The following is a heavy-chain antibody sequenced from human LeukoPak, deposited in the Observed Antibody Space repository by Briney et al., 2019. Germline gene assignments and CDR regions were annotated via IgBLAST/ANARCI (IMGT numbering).Heavy chain of an antibody. D-gene: IGHD2-21*01. Sequence: PGGSLRLSCAASGFTFTKYAVNWVRQAPGKGLEWVSRISGSGSATDYADSVKGRFSISRDNSKNTLYLQMTSLRAEDTAIYYCARDSDVPGCFDYWGQGAPVTVSS. J-gene: IGHJ4*02. CDR2: ISGSGSAT. CDR1: GFTFTKYA. CDR3: ARDSDVPGCFDY. V-gene: IGHV3-23*01.